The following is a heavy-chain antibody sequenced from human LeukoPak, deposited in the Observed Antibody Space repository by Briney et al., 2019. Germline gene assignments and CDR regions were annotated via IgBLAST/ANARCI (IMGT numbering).Heavy chain of an antibody. D-gene: IGHD5-24*01. CDR3: ARHLDGYNGFDP. J-gene: IGHJ5*02. CDR2: IYYSGST. CDR1: GASISGSSYY. V-gene: IGHV4-39*01. Sequence: SETLSLTCPLSGASISGSSYYWGWIRQPPGKDLEWIGSIYYSGSTYYNPSLKSRVTISVDTSKNQFSLKLSSVTAADTAVYYCARHLDGYNGFDPWGQGTLVTVSS.